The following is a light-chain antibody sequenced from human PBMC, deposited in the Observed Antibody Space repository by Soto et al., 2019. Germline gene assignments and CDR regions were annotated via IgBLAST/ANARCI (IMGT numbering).Light chain of an antibody. Sequence: EILLAQSPATLSLSPGERATLSCKASQDVSIFLAWYQQKPGQAPRLLIHDASNRATSVPARFSGSGSGRNFTLNITSLEPEDFAVYYCQQRSTWLYTFGQGTNLEV. CDR3: QQRSTWLYT. CDR1: QDVSIF. V-gene: IGKV3-11*02. CDR2: DAS. J-gene: IGKJ2*01.